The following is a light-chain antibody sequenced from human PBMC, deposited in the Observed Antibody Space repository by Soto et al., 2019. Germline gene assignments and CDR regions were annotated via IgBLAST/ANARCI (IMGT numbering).Light chain of an antibody. Sequence: DIQMTQSPSSLPASVGDRVTITCRASQSISSSLNWYQHKPGRAPKLLIYAASTLRGGVPSRFSGSGSGTDFTLTISSLQPEDFATYYCQQSYSAPPYTFGQGTKLEV. V-gene: IGKV1-39*01. CDR2: AAS. CDR3: QQSYSAPPYT. J-gene: IGKJ2*01. CDR1: QSISSS.